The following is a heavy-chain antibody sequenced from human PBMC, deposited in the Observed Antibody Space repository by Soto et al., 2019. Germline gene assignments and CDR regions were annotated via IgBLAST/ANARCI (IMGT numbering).Heavy chain of an antibody. D-gene: IGHD6-19*01. V-gene: IGHV2-5*02. CDR3: AHSSGWTGQWYYFDY. CDR1: GFSLSTSGVG. J-gene: IGHJ4*02. CDR2: IYWDDDK. Sequence: GSGPTLVNPTQTLTLTCTFSGFSLSTSGVGVGWIRQPPGKALEWLALIYWDDDKRYSPSLKSGLTITKDTSKNQVVLTMTNMEPVDTATYYCAHSSGWTGQWYYFDYWGQGTLVTVSS.